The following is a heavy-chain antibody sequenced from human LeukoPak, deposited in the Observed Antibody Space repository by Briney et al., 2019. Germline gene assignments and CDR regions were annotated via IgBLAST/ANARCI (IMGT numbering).Heavy chain of an antibody. Sequence: GGSLRLSCAASGFTFSSYSMNWVRQAPGKGLEWVSSISSSSSYIYYADSVKGRFTISRDNAKNSLYLQMNSLRAEDTAVYYCARDRSGNPRAISAFDIWGQGTMVTVSS. V-gene: IGHV3-21*01. D-gene: IGHD2-21*01. J-gene: IGHJ3*02. CDR1: GFTFSSYS. CDR2: ISSSSSYI. CDR3: ARDRSGNPRAISAFDI.